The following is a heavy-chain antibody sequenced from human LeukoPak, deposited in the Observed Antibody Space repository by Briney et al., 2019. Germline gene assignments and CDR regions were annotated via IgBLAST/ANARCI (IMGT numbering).Heavy chain of an antibody. J-gene: IGHJ4*02. D-gene: IGHD2-15*01. CDR3: ARSTDIAVVVAAKPLDY. Sequence: GGSLRLSCAASGFTFSSYAMHWVRQAPGKGLEYVSAISSNGGSTYYANSVKGRFTISRDNSKNTLYLQMGSLRAEDLAMYYCARSTDIAVVVAAKPLDYWGQGTLVTVSS. CDR2: ISSNGGST. V-gene: IGHV3-64*01. CDR1: GFTFSSYA.